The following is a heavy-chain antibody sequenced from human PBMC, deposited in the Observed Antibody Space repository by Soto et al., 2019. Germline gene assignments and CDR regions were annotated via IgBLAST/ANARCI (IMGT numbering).Heavy chain of an antibody. J-gene: IGHJ4*02. V-gene: IGHV3-21*01. CDR1: GFTFSSYS. CDR2: ISSSSSYI. D-gene: IGHD2-15*01. CDR3: AILPFNIVPRLPVDY. Sequence: PGGSLRLSCAASGFTFSSYSMNWVRQAPGKGLEWVSSISSSSSYIYYADSVKGRFTISRDNAKNSLYLQMNSLRAEDTAVYYCAILPFNIVPRLPVDYWGQGTLVTVSS.